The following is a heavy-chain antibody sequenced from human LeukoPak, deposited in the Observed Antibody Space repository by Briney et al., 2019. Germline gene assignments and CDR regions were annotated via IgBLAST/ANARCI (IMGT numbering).Heavy chain of an antibody. D-gene: IGHD2-15*01. V-gene: IGHV7-4-1*02. CDR2: INTNTGNP. Sequence: GASVTVSCKASGYTFTSYAMNWVRQAPGQGLEWMGWINTNTGNPTYAQGFTGRFVFSLDTSVSTAYLQISSLKAEDTAVYYCARSYCSGGSCYGLHIWGQGTLVTVSS. CDR3: ARSYCSGGSCYGLHI. J-gene: IGHJ4*02. CDR1: GYTFTSYA.